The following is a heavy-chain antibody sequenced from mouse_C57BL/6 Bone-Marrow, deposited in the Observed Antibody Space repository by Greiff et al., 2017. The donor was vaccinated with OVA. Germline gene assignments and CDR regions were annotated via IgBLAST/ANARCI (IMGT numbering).Heavy chain of an antibody. CDR1: GYSFTGYY. V-gene: IGHV1-42*01. CDR2: INPSTGGT. CDR3: ARSRWFAY. J-gene: IGHJ3*01. Sequence: EVKLMESGPELVKPGASVKISCKASGYSFTGYYMNWVKQSPEKSLEWIGEINPSTGGTTYNQKFKAKATLTVDKSSSTAYMQLKSLTSEDSAVYYCARSRWFAYWGQGTLVTVSA.